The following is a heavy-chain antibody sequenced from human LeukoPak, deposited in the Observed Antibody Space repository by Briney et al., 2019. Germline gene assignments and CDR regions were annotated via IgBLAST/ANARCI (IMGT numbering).Heavy chain of an antibody. Sequence: ASVKVSCKASGYTFTGYYMHWVRQAPGQGLEWMGWINPNSGGTNYAQKFQGRVTMTRDTSISTAYMELSRLRSDDTDVYYCARDAYDYRGNPLSVWGQGTLVTVSS. D-gene: IGHD4-23*01. CDR1: GYTFTGYY. CDR3: ARDAYDYRGNPLSV. CDR2: INPNSGGT. V-gene: IGHV1-2*02. J-gene: IGHJ4*02.